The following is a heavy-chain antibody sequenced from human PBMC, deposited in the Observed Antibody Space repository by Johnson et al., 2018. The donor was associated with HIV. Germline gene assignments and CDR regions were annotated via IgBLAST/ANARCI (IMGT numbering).Heavy chain of an antibody. V-gene: IGHV3-20*04. CDR1: GFTFDDYG. CDR2: IDWNGGRQ. Sequence: VQLVESGGRVVRPGGSLRLSCAASGFTFDDYGMTWVRQAPGKGLEWVSGIDWNGGRQAYVDSVKGRFTISRDNAKNSLYMEMNSLRAGDTAVYYCARGSEDAFDIWGQGTMVIVSS. D-gene: IGHD1-26*01. CDR3: ARGSEDAFDI. J-gene: IGHJ3*02.